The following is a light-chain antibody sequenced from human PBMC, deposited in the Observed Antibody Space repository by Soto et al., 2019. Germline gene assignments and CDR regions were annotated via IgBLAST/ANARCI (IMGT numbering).Light chain of an antibody. Sequence: EIMLTQSQGTLSLSPGERATLSCRASQSVSSCFSAWYQQKPCQAPRLLIYGASIRPTGIPDGFSGSGSGTDLTINISILEPAAFAMYLCQPYGTSLWTFGQGTNLDIK. J-gene: IGKJ1*01. CDR2: GAS. CDR1: QSVSSCF. CDR3: QPYGTSLWT. V-gene: IGKV3-20*01.